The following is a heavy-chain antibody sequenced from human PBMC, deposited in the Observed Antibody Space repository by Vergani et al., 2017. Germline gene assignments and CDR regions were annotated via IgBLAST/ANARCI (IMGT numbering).Heavy chain of an antibody. Sequence: QVQLVQSGAAVKKPGASVKVSCKASGYTFTGYYLHWVRQAPGQGLEWMGWINPNSGGTNYAQKFQGRVTMTRDTSISTAYVKLSRLRSADTAAYYWSRGGTEGRIVVGTATGTNFDCWGQGTLVTVSS. CDR1: GYTFTGYY. V-gene: IGHV1-2*02. J-gene: IGHJ4*02. CDR2: INPNSGGT. CDR3: SRGGTEGRIVVGTATGTNFDC. D-gene: IGHD2-21*02.